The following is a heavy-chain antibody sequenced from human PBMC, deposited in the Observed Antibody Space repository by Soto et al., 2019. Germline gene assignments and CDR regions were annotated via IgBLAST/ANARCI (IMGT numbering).Heavy chain of an antibody. D-gene: IGHD5-12*01. V-gene: IGHV4-59*01. CDR2: IYYSGST. CDR1: GGSISSYY. J-gene: IGHJ4*02. CDR3: ARESRLGYRFFDN. Sequence: PSETLSLTCTVSGGSISSYYWSWIRQPPGKGLEWIGYIYYSGSTNYNPSLKSRVTISVDTSKNQFSLKLSSVTAADTAVYYCARESRLGYRFFDNWGQGILVTVSS.